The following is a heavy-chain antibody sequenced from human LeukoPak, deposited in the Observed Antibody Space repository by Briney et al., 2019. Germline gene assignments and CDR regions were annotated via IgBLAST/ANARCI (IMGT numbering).Heavy chain of an antibody. D-gene: IGHD6-13*01. V-gene: IGHV3-74*01. CDR2: INSDGSST. CDR3: ARGSSSWTWYYYYGMDV. Sequence: GGSLRLSGAASGFNFSSYWMHWVRQAPGKGLVWVSRINSDGSSTSYADSVKGRFTISRDNAKNTLYLQMNSLRAEDTAVYYCARGSSSWTWYYYYGMDVWGQGTTVTVSS. J-gene: IGHJ6*02. CDR1: GFNFSSYW.